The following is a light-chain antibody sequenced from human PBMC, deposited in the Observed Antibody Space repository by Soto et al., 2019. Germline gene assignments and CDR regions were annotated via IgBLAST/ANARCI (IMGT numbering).Light chain of an antibody. CDR3: NSYTSSSTLV. CDR2: NVY. J-gene: IGLJ2*01. CDR1: SIDVSGYNF. V-gene: IGLV2-14*03. Sequence: QSALTQPASLSGSPGQSITISCTGTSIDVSGYNFVSWYQQHPGKAPKLMLYNVYDRPSGISHRFSGSRSGNTASLTISGLQAEDEAHYYCNSYTSSSTLVFGGGTKLTVL.